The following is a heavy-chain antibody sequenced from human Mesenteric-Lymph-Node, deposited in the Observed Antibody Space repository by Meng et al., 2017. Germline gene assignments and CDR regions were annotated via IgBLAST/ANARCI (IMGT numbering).Heavy chain of an antibody. Sequence: SETLSLTCAVYGGSFSGYYWSWIRQPPGKGLEWIGEINHSGSTNYNPSLKSRVTISVDTSKSQFSLKLTSITAADTAVYYCVRDGSSSSGGTLWAHGTLVTVCS. J-gene: IGHJ2*01. V-gene: IGHV4-34*01. D-gene: IGHD2-2*01. CDR1: GGSFSGYY. CDR2: INHSGST. CDR3: VRDGSSSSGGTL.